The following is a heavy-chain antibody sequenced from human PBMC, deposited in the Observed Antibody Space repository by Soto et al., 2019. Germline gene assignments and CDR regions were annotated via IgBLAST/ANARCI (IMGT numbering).Heavy chain of an antibody. CDR1: GYIFTAYS. V-gene: IGHV1-46*01. CDR2: VNPSGGST. J-gene: IGHJ1*01. Sequence: ASVKVSCKASGYIFTAYSMHWVRQAPGQGLEWMGVVNPSGGSTNYAQKFQGRITMTRDTSTSTVYMDLSSLTSEDTAVYYCAREENCSDGICYSEYFQRWGQGTLVTSPQ. D-gene: IGHD2-15*01. CDR3: AREENCSDGICYSEYFQR.